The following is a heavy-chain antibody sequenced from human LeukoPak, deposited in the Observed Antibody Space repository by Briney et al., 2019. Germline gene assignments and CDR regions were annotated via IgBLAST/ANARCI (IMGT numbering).Heavy chain of an antibody. CDR1: GFTFSSYA. V-gene: IGHV3-64*01. D-gene: IGHD3-3*01. J-gene: IGHJ3*02. CDR2: ISSNGGST. Sequence: GGSLRLSCAASGFTFSSYAMHWVRQAPGKGLEYVSAISSNGGSTYYANSVKGRFTISRDNSKNTLYLQMNSLRAEDTAVYYCAKDSFPRVVLDAFDIWGQGTMVTVSS. CDR3: AKDSFPRVVLDAFDI.